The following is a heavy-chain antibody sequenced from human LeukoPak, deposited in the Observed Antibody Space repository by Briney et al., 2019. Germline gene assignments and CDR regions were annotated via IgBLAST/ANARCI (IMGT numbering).Heavy chain of an antibody. CDR1: GFTFSSYG. Sequence: PGRSLRLSCAASGFTFSSYGMHWVRQAPGKGLEWVSSISSSSSYIYYADSVKGRFTISRDNAKNSLYLQMNSLRAEDTAVYYCARDRLYDFWSGYYSGLGGMDVWGQGTTVTVSS. CDR2: ISSSSSYI. D-gene: IGHD3-3*01. V-gene: IGHV3-21*01. CDR3: ARDRLYDFWSGYYSGLGGMDV. J-gene: IGHJ6*02.